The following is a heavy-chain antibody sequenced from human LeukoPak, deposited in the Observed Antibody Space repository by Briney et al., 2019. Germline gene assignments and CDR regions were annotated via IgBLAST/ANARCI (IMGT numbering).Heavy chain of an antibody. CDR2: ISYDGSNK. V-gene: IGHV3-30*03. D-gene: IGHD5-12*01. Sequence: GGSLRLSCAASGFTFSSYGMHWVRQAPGKGLEWVAVISYDGSNKYYADSVKGRFTISRDNSKNTLYLQMNSLRSEDTAVYYCATGQWLRSMIDYWGQGTLVTVSS. CDR1: GFTFSSYG. J-gene: IGHJ4*02. CDR3: ATGQWLRSMIDY.